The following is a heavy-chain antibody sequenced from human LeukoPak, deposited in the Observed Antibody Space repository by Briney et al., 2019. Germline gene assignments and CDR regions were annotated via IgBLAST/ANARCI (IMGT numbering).Heavy chain of an antibody. CDR2: IKQDGSEK. J-gene: IGHJ4*02. CDR1: GFTFSSYW. V-gene: IGHV3-7*01. CDR3: ARDSGSYYSNFDY. D-gene: IGHD1-26*01. Sequence: GGSLRLSCAASGFTFSSYWMSWVRQASGKGLEWVANIKQDGSEKYYVDSVKGRFTVSRDNAKNSLYLQMNSLRAEDTAVYYCARDSGSYYSNFDYWGQGTLVTVSS.